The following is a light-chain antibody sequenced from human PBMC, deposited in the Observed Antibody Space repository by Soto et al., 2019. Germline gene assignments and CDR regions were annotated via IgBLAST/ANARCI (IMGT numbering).Light chain of an antibody. V-gene: IGKV1-39*01. J-gene: IGKJ1*01. CDR1: QSISSY. Sequence: DIQMTQSPSSLSASVGDRATITCRASQSISSYLNWYQQKPGKAPKLLIYAASSLQSGVPSRFSGSGSGTDFTLTISSLQPEDFATYYCQQSYSTPRTFVQGTKVDLK. CDR2: AAS. CDR3: QQSYSTPRT.